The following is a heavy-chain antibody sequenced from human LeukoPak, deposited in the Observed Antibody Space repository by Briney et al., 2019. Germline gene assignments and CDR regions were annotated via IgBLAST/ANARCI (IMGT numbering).Heavy chain of an antibody. CDR3: ATQARIVGATGYFDY. CDR1: GGSISSYY. V-gene: IGHV4-59*08. D-gene: IGHD1-26*01. Sequence: SETLSLTCSVSGGSISSYYWSWIRQPPGKGLEWIGCIFYSGSTNYNPSLKSRVTISLDTSKNQFSLKLSSMTAADKAVYYCATQARIVGATGYFDYWGQGTLVTVSS. CDR2: IFYSGST. J-gene: IGHJ4*02.